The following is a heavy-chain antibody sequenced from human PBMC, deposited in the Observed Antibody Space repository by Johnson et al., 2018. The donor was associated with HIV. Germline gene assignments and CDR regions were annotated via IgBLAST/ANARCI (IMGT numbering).Heavy chain of an antibody. CDR3: AKDWVEYGADWAFDI. CDR2: ISYDGSNK. CDR1: GFTFSSYG. V-gene: IGHV3-30*19. D-gene: IGHD2/OR15-2a*01. Sequence: QVQLVESGGGVVQPGRSLRLSCAASGFTFSSYGMHWVRQAPGKGLEWVAVISYDGSNKYYADSVKGRFTISRDNSKNTLYLQMNSLRAEDTAVYYCAKDWVEYGADWAFDIWGQGTMVTVSS. J-gene: IGHJ3*02.